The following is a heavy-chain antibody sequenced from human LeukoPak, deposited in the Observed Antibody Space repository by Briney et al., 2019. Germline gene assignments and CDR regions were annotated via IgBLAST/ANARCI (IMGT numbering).Heavy chain of an antibody. CDR3: AKTLVSSAWYVHAFDI. CDR2: IYYGGST. J-gene: IGHJ3*02. V-gene: IGHV4-39*01. Sequence: PSETLSLTCTVSGGSISTSSYYWGWVRQPPGKGLEWIGSIYYGGSTYYNPSLKSRFTISVDTSKNQFSLKLSSVTAADTAVYYCAKTLVSSAWYVHAFDIWGQGTMVTVSS. CDR1: GGSISTSSYY. D-gene: IGHD6-19*01.